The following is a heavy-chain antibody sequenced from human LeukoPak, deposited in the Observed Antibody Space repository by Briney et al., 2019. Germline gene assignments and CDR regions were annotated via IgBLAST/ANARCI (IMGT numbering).Heavy chain of an antibody. J-gene: IGHJ4*02. D-gene: IGHD3-22*01. Sequence: GASVKVSCKASGGTFSRFTISWVRQAPGKGFEWKGGITPIFGTANFAQKFQGRVSITADESTSTAFMELSSLRSEDTAVYYCAREWGLESSGYYYAYWGQGTLVTVSS. CDR1: GGTFSRFT. V-gene: IGHV1-69*13. CDR3: AREWGLESSGYYYAY. CDR2: ITPIFGTA.